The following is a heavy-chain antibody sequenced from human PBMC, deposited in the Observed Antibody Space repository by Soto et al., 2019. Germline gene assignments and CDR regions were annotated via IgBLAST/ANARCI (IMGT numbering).Heavy chain of an antibody. D-gene: IGHD3-3*01. CDR2: INPATGAA. Sequence: QLHLVQSGAVVKKPGASVTVSCSASGYPVTAYYMHWVRQAPGRGLEWTGGINPATGAAKYTQTFQGRVTMTEETSRSTVFMELSGLTSEDTAVFFCARGGVVGVAGSAAFDMWGQGTVVTVSS. CDR1: GYPVTAYY. J-gene: IGHJ3*02. V-gene: IGHV1-2*02. CDR3: ARGGVVGVAGSAAFDM.